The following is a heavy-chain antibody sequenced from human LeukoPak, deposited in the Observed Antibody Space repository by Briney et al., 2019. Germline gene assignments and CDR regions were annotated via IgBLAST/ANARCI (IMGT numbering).Heavy chain of an antibody. V-gene: IGHV3-64D*09. J-gene: IGHJ4*02. CDR2: ITSDGGRT. CDR1: GFTFTSYA. CDR3: VKGSSGWYEGYFDY. Sequence: PGGSLRLSCSASGFTFTSYAMHWVRQAPGKGLEYVTTITSDGGRTYYVDSVKGRFTISRDKSKSTLYLQMSSLRAEDTAVYYCVKGSSGWYEGYFDYWGQGTLVTVSS. D-gene: IGHD6-19*01.